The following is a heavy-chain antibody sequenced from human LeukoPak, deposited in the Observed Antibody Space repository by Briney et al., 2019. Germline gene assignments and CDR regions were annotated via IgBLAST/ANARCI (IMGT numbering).Heavy chain of an antibody. CDR1: GFTFSSYA. CDR3: AKGTDFGVVTTFDY. D-gene: IGHD3-3*01. CDR2: ISGSGGST. Sequence: PGGSLRLSCAASGFTFSSYAMSWVRQAPGKGLEWVSAISGSGGSTYYADSVKGRFSISRDNSKNTLYLQMNSLRAEDTAVYYCAKGTDFGVVTTFDYWGQGTLVTVSS. V-gene: IGHV3-23*01. J-gene: IGHJ4*02.